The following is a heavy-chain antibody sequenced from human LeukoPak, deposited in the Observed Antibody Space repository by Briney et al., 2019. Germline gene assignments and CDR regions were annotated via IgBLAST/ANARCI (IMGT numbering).Heavy chain of an antibody. D-gene: IGHD3-22*01. Sequence: ASVKVSCKASGYTFTGYYMHWGRQASGQGLEWMGWINPNSGGTNYAQKFQGWVTISADKSISTAYLQWSSLKASDTAMYYCARPAGSGYFALGYWGQGTLVTVSS. CDR1: GYTFTGYY. V-gene: IGHV1-2*04. J-gene: IGHJ4*02. CDR3: ARPAGSGYFALGY. CDR2: INPNSGGT.